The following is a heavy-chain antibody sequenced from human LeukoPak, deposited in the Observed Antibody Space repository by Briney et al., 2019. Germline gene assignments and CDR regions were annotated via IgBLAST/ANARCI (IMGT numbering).Heavy chain of an antibody. CDR1: GFTFSNYG. J-gene: IGHJ4*02. D-gene: IGHD6-13*01. V-gene: IGHV3-33*08. CDR2: IWYGGSNK. CDR3: ARDLTQLALFDY. Sequence: PGRSLRLSCAASGFTFSNYGMHWVRQAPGKGLEWVAVIWYGGSNKYYADSVKGRFTLSRDNSKNTLFLQMNSLRPEDTAVYFCARDLTQLALFDYWGQGTLVTVSS.